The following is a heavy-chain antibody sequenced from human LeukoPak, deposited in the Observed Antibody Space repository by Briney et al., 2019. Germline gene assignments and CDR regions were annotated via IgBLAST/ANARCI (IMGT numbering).Heavy chain of an antibody. J-gene: IGHJ6*02. CDR1: GFTFSDYA. CDR3: ARIFRYQLVDYYALDV. CDR2: ISSSSAYI. V-gene: IGHV3-21*01. Sequence: GGSLRLSCAASGFTFSDYAMDWVRQAPGEGLEWVSAISSSSAYIYYADSVKGRFTISRDNAKSSVSLQMNSLRADDTAVYYCARIFRYQLVDYYALDVWGQGTTVTVSS. D-gene: IGHD2-2*01.